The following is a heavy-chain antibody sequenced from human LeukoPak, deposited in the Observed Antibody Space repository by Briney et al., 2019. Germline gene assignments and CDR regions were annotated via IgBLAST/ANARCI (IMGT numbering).Heavy chain of an antibody. V-gene: IGHV3-7*04. CDR2: IKQDGSRK. D-gene: IGHD5-24*01. Sequence: GGSLRLSCVASGVTLSNYAMTWVRQAPGKGLEWVANIKQDGSRKSYVDSVKGRFTISRGNAKNSLYLQMNSLRAEDTAIYYCTRVGYIDEGIDYWGQGTLVTVSS. J-gene: IGHJ4*02. CDR3: TRVGYIDEGIDY. CDR1: GVTLSNYA.